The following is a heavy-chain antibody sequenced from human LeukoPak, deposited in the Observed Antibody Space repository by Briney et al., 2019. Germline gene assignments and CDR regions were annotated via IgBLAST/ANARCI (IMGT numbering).Heavy chain of an antibody. CDR1: GFTLRNYA. CDR2: IGAGDKYT. Sequence: GGSLRLSCAASGFTLRNYAMSWVRQAPGKGLEWVSSIGAGDKYTYYGDSVKGRFTISRDNSKNTLYLQMNSLRSDDTAVYYCARGGPDLDYRGQGTLVTVSS. V-gene: IGHV3-23*01. J-gene: IGHJ4*02. CDR3: ARGGPDLDY.